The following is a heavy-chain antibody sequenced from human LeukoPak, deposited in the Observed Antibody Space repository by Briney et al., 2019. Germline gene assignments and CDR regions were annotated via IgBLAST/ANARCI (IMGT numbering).Heavy chain of an antibody. D-gene: IGHD1-26*01. Sequence: SETLSLTCTVSGGSISSSSYYWGWIRQPPGKGLEWIGSIYYSGSTYYNPSLKSRVTISVDTSKNQFSLKLSSVTAADTAVYYCARIVGATVMWGKGTLVTVSS. CDR3: ARIVGATVM. CDR1: GGSISSSSYY. J-gene: IGHJ4*02. V-gene: IGHV4-39*07. CDR2: IYYSGST.